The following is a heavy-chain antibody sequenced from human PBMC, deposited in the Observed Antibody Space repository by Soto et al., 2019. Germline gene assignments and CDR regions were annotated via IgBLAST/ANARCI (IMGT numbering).Heavy chain of an antibody. Sequence: ASVKVSCKASGYTFTRYDLQWVRQAPGERLEWMGWINAGNGHTKYSQKFQDRVTFTRDTAASTAYMELSSLRSEDTAVYYCAREGLVLVPTTVNSGYYYDAMAVWGQGTTVTVSS. V-gene: IGHV1-3*01. CDR3: AREGLVLVPTTVNSGYYYDAMAV. CDR2: INAGNGHT. CDR1: GYTFTRYD. J-gene: IGHJ6*02. D-gene: IGHD2-2*01.